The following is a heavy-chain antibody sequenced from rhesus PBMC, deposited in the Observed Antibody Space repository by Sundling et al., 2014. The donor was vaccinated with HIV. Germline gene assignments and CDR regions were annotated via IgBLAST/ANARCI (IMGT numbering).Heavy chain of an antibody. CDR2: IKPSNGQT. D-gene: IGHD2-39*01. CDR3: ARDLGYCSRGVCYGYGLDS. Sequence: QVQLVQSGAEVKRPGASVKLSCKPSGYTFTSHNINWVRQAPGQGLEWMGGIKPSNGQTGYAQKFQGRVTMTRDTSTNTAYMDLSSLTSEDTAVYYCARDLGYCSRGVCYGYGLDSWGQGVVVTVSS. V-gene: IGHV1-200*01. J-gene: IGHJ6*01. CDR1: GYTFTSHN.